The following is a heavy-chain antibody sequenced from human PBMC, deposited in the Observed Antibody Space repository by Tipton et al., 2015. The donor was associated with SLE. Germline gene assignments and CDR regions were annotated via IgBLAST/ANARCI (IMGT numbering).Heavy chain of an antibody. CDR1: GYSIRDGYY. J-gene: IGHJ3*01. CDR2: IHHSGIT. D-gene: IGHD3-3*01. Sequence: LRLSCNVSGYSIRDGYYWGWIRQAPGKGLEWIGTIHHSGITYYNPSLKSRVTISVDTSKNQFSLKVRSVTAADTAVYYCARSLETFDVWGQGTMVTVSS. CDR3: ARSLETFDV. V-gene: IGHV4-38-2*02.